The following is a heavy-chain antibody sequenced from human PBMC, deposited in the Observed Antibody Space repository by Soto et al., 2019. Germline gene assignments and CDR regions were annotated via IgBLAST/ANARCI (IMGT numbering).Heavy chain of an antibody. CDR2: ISSSSSYI. CDR1: GFTFSSYS. D-gene: IGHD6-6*01. J-gene: IGHJ4*02. V-gene: IGHV3-21*01. CDR3: AKYGQLVPFDY. Sequence: EVQLVESGGGLVKPGGSLRLSCAASGFTFSSYSMNWVRQAPGKGLEWVSSISSSSSYIYYADSVKGRFTISRDNAKNSLYLQMNSLRAEDTAVYYCAKYGQLVPFDYWGQGTLVTVSS.